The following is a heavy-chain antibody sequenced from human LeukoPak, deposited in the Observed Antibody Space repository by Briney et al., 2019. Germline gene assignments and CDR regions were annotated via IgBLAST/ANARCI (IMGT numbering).Heavy chain of an antibody. CDR1: GGTFSSYA. V-gene: IGHV1-69*06. D-gene: IGHD6-19*01. CDR2: IIPIFGTA. Sequence: GASVKVSCKASGGTFSSYAISWVRQAPGQGLEWMGGIIPIFGTANYAQKFQGRVTITADKSTSTAYMELSSLRSEDTAVYYCARTSPRYSSGWYGGLDYWGQGTLVTVSS. CDR3: ARTSPRYSSGWYGGLDY. J-gene: IGHJ4*02.